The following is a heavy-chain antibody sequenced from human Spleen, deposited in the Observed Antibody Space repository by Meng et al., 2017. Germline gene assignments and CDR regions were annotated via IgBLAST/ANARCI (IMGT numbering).Heavy chain of an antibody. J-gene: IGHJ4*02. D-gene: IGHD5-12*01. CDR3: AGGYSGYGYSDY. CDR2: ISSSTSVT. V-gene: IGHV3-11*04. CDR1: GLTFSDYY. Sequence: GESLKISCAASGLTFSDYYMTWIRQAPGKGLEWVSYISSSTSVTYYADSVKGRFTISRDNAKNSLYLQMSSLRVKDTAVYYCAGGYSGYGYSDYWGQGTLVTVSS.